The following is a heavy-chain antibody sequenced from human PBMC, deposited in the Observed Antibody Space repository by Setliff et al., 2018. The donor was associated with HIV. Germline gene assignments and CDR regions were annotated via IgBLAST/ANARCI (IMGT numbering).Heavy chain of an antibody. V-gene: IGHV1-18*01. Sequence: GASVKVSCKASGGTFSSYAISWVRQAPGQGLEWMGGISAYNGNTNYAQKLQGRVTMTTDTSTSTAYMELRSLRSDDTAVYYCARDSEWGSYIFWTFDIWGQGTMVTVSS. J-gene: IGHJ3*02. CDR3: ARDSEWGSYIFWTFDI. CDR1: GGTFSSYA. D-gene: IGHD1-26*01. CDR2: ISAYNGNT.